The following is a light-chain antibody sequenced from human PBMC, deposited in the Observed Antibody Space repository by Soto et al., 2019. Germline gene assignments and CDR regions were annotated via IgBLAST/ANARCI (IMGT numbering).Light chain of an antibody. V-gene: IGLV2-14*01. J-gene: IGLJ1*01. CDR3: TSYSGTARLDV. CDR2: EVS. CDR1: NSDVGGYDF. Sequence: QSVLTQPASVSASPGQSITISCTGTNSDVGGYDFVSWYQQHPGKAPKLIIFEVSNRPSGVSNRFSGSKSGNTASLTISGLQAEDEADYYCTSYSGTARLDVVGTGTKLTVL.